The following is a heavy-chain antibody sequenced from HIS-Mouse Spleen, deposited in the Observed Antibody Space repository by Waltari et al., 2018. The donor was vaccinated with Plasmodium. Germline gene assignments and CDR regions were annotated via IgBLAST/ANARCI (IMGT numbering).Heavy chain of an antibody. Sequence: QVQLVQSGAEVKKPGASVKVSCTASGYTFTGYYMHWVRQAPGQGLEWMGWINPNSGGTNYEEKVQGRVTMTRDTSISTAYMERSRLRSDYTAVYYCARVLGYKAAAGTFVVYFQHWGQGTLVTVSS. V-gene: IGHV1-2*02. CDR2: INPNSGGT. CDR1: GYTFTGYY. J-gene: IGHJ1*01. CDR3: ARVLGYKAAAGTFVVYFQH. D-gene: IGHD6-13*01.